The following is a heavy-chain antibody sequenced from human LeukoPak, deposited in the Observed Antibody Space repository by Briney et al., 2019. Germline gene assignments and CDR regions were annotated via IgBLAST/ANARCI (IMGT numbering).Heavy chain of an antibody. J-gene: IGHJ4*02. D-gene: IGHD5-18*01. V-gene: IGHV3-30-3*01. CDR2: VSDDGSNK. Sequence: GGSLRLSCAASGFTFSNYAMHWVPQAPGKGLEWVAGVSDDGSNKYSADSVKGRFIISRHNPKNPLYLQMNSLTTADTAVYYCTGDFSGYTCGPDYWGQGTLVSASS. CDR1: GFTFSNYA. CDR3: TGDFSGYTCGPDY.